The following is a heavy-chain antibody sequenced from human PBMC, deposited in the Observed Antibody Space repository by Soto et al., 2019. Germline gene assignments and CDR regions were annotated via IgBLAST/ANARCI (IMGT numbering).Heavy chain of an antibody. V-gene: IGHV3-53*04. CDR3: GRKTDSSPSGGDV. CDR2: IYSGGDT. CDR1: GFAVRHNY. D-gene: IGHD3-10*01. Sequence: EVQLVESGGGLVQPGGSLRLSCTASGFAVRHNYMTWVRQAPGKGLEWVSLIYSGGDTAYADSVKGRFTISRHTSQNTLYLQMNSLRAEDTAVYYCGRKTDSSPSGGDVWGKGTAVTVSS. J-gene: IGHJ6*04.